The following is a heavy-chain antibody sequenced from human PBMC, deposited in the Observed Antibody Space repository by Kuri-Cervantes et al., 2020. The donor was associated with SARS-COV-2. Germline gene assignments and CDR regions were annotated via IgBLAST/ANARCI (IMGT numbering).Heavy chain of an antibody. CDR2: INPNSGGT. Sequence: ASVKVSCKASGYTFTGYYMHWVRQAPGQGLEWMGWINPNSGGTNYAQKFQGRVTMTRDTSISTAYMELSRLRSDDTAVYYCAREVAAAGTVDYWGQGTLVTVSS. V-gene: IGHV1-2*02. CDR3: AREVAAAGTVDY. J-gene: IGHJ4*02. D-gene: IGHD6-13*01. CDR1: GYTFTGYY.